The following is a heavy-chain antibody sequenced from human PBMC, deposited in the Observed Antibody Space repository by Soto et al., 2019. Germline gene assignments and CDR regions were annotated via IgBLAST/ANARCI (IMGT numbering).Heavy chain of an antibody. V-gene: IGHV3-30-3*01. J-gene: IGHJ4*02. D-gene: IGHD3-22*01. Sequence: GGSLRLSCAASGFTFSSYAMHWVRQAPGKGLEWVAVISYDGSNKYYADSVKGRFTISRDNSKNTLYLQMNSLRAEDTAVYYCARDLDYYDSSGYYESFDYWGQGTLVTVSS. CDR1: GFTFSSYA. CDR2: ISYDGSNK. CDR3: ARDLDYYDSSGYYESFDY.